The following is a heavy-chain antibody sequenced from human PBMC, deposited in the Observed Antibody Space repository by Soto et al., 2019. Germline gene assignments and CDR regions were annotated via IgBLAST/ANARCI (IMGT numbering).Heavy chain of an antibody. V-gene: IGHV3-11*01. CDR1: AFKLSDYY. CDR3: ARAPDCGEGSCYRHFDL. J-gene: IGHJ4*02. Sequence: GGSLRLSCAASAFKLSDYYMSWVRQAPGKGLEWVSYISGSGDVIYYADSVKGRFTISRDNDKKSVHLRMDTLRAEDTALYYCARAPDCGEGSCYRHFDLWGQGTRVTVSS. CDR2: ISGSGDVI. D-gene: IGHD2-15*01.